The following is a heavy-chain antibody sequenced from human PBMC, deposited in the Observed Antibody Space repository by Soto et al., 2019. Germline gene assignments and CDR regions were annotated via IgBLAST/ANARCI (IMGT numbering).Heavy chain of an antibody. J-gene: IGHJ6*02. CDR1: GGSISSSNW. D-gene: IGHD3-3*01. V-gene: IGHV4-4*02. CDR3: ARQSEEVRKDSYDFWSGYSTDYYGMDV. Sequence: PSETLSLTCAVSGGSISSSNWWSWVRQPPGKGLEWIGEIYHSGSTNYHPSLKSRVTISVDKSKNQFSLKLSSVTAADTAVYYCARQSEEVRKDSYDFWSGYSTDYYGMDVWGQGTTVTVSS. CDR2: IYHSGST.